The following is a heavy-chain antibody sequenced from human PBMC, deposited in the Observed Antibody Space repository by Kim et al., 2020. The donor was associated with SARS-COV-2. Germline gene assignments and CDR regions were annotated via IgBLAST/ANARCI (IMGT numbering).Heavy chain of an antibody. V-gene: IGHV3-21*01. CDR3: ARTRDSGWSYFDY. CDR1: GFTFSSYS. D-gene: IGHD6-19*01. J-gene: IGHJ4*02. Sequence: GGSLRLSCAASGFTFSSYSMNWVRQAPGKGLEWVSSISSSSSYIYYADSVKGRFTISRDNAKNSLYLQMNSLRAEDTAEYYCARTRDSGWSYFDYWGQGTLVTVSS. CDR2: ISSSSSYI.